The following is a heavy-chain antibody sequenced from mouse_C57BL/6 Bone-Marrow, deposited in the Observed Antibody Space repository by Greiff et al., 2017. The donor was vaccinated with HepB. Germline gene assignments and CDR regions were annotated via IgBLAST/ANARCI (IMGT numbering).Heavy chain of an antibody. CDR3: ARSLITTVAPRFAY. CDR1: GSHLKDYY. D-gene: IGHD1-1*01. J-gene: IGHJ3*01. CDR2: IDPEDGET. V-gene: IGHV14-2*01. Sequence: EVQLQQPGAEFVKPGASVKLSCKALGSHLKDYYLNWVKKRTEQGLEGFGTIDPEDGETKFAPKCKGKATITEETPYNTAYLKLSSLTSEDTAVYYCARSLITTVAPRFAYWGQGTLVTVSA.